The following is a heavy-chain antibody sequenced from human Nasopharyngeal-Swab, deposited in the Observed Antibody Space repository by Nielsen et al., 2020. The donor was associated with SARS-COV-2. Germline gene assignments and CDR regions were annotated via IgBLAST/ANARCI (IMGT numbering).Heavy chain of an antibody. CDR3: ATASPHYDILTGYYHNWFDP. J-gene: IGHJ5*02. V-gene: IGHV1-24*01. CDR2: FDPEDGET. D-gene: IGHD3-9*01. Sequence: WVRQAPGQGLEWMGGFDPEDGETIYAQKFQGRVTMTEDTSTDTAYMELSSLRSEDTAVHYCATASPHYDILTGYYHNWFDPWGQGTLVTVSS.